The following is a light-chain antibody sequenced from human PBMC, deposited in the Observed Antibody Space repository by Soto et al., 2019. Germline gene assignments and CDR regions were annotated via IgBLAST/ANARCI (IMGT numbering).Light chain of an antibody. J-gene: IGKJ2*01. CDR2: KAS. V-gene: IGKV1-5*03. Sequence: DIQMTQSPSTLSASVGDRVTITCRASQSISSWLAWYQQKPGKAPKLLIYKASSLESGVPSRFSGSGSGTEFTLPISSLQPDDFATYYCQQYNSYSPLLTFGQGTKLEIK. CDR3: QQYNSYSPLLT. CDR1: QSISSW.